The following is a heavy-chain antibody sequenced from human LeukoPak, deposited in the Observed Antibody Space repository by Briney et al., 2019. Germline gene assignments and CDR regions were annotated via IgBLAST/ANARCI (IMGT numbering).Heavy chain of an antibody. Sequence: PGGSLRLSCTASGFTFTNYAMGWVRQAPGKGLEWVSYISSSSSTIYYADSVKGRFTISRDNAKNSLYLQMNSLRAEDTAVYYCARDLGYSSSYFDYWGQGTLVTVSS. J-gene: IGHJ4*02. CDR2: ISSSSSTI. CDR3: ARDLGYSSSYFDY. V-gene: IGHV3-48*04. CDR1: GFTFTNYA. D-gene: IGHD6-13*01.